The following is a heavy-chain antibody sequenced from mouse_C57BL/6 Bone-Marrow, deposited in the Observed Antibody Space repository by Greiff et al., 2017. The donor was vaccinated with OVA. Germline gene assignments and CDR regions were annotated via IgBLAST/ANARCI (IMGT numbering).Heavy chain of an antibody. V-gene: IGHV10-1*01. CDR2: IRSKSNNYAT. J-gene: IGHJ4*01. D-gene: IGHD4-1*01. Sequence: EVQLVESGGGLVQPKGSLKLSCAASGFSFNTYAMNWVRQAPGKGLEWVARIRSKSNNYATYYADSVKDRFTISRDDSESMLYLQMNNLKTEDTAMYYCVRHTNWAYAMDYWGQGTSVTVSS. CDR3: VRHTNWAYAMDY. CDR1: GFSFNTYA.